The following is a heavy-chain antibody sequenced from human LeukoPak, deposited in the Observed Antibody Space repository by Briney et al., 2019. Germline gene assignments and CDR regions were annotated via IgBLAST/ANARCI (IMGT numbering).Heavy chain of an antibody. Sequence: GGSLRLSCAASGFTFSSYWMSWVRQAPGKGLEWVANIKQDGSEKYYVDSVKGRFTISRDNAKNSLYLQMNSLRAEDTAVYYCARDRQYYYDSSGDAFDIWGQGTMVTVSS. D-gene: IGHD3-22*01. V-gene: IGHV3-7*01. CDR2: IKQDGSEK. CDR3: ARDRQYYYDSSGDAFDI. J-gene: IGHJ3*02. CDR1: GFTFSSYW.